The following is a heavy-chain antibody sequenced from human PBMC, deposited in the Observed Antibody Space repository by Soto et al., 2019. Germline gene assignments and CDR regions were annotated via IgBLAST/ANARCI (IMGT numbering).Heavy chain of an antibody. V-gene: IGHV3-23*01. D-gene: IGHD3-22*01. CDR1: GFSFSSYA. J-gene: IGHJ4*02. CDR3: TKGDSSGYYPLYFDY. Sequence: PGGSLRLSCAASGFSFSSYAMSWVRQAPGKGLEWVSAISGSGGSTYYADSVKGRFTISRDNSKNTLYLQMDSLRAEDTAVYYCTKGDSSGYYPLYFDYWGQGTLVTV. CDR2: ISGSGGST.